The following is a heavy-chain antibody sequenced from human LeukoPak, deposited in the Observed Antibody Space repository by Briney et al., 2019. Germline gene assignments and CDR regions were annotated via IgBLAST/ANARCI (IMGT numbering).Heavy chain of an antibody. Sequence: SETLSLTCAVYGGSFSGYYWSWIRQPPGKGLEWIGEINHSGSTNYNPSLKSRVTISVDTSKNQFSLKLSSVTAADTAVYYCARVRVRGVMGYYYYGMDVWGQGTTVTVSS. D-gene: IGHD3-10*01. V-gene: IGHV4-34*01. J-gene: IGHJ6*02. CDR2: INHSGST. CDR3: ARVRVRGVMGYYYYGMDV. CDR1: GGSFSGYY.